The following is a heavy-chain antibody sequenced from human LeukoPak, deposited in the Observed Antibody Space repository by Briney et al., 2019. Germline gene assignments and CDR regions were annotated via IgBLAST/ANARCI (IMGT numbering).Heavy chain of an antibody. CDR3: ARTTMVRGTYYMDV. V-gene: IGHV4-34*01. D-gene: IGHD3-10*01. CDR2: INHSGST. J-gene: IGHJ6*03. Sequence: SETLSLTCAVYGGSFSGYYWSWIRQPPGKGLEWIGEINHSGSTNYNPSLKSRVTISVDTSKNQFSLKLSSVTAADTAVYYCARTTMVRGTYYMDVWGKGTTVTISS. CDR1: GGSFSGYY.